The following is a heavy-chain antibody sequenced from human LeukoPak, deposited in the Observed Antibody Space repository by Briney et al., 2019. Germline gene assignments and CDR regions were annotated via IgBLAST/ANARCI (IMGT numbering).Heavy chain of an antibody. CDR2: INPNSGGT. J-gene: IGHJ3*02. CDR1: GYTFTGYY. V-gene: IGHV1-2*02. Sequence: ASVKASCKASGYTFTGYYMHWVRQAPGQGLEWMGWINPNSGGTNYAQKFQGRVTMTRDTSISTAYMELSRLRSDDTAVYYCARDYYDSSGGDDAFDIWGRGTMVTVSS. CDR3: ARDYYDSSGGDDAFDI. D-gene: IGHD3-22*01.